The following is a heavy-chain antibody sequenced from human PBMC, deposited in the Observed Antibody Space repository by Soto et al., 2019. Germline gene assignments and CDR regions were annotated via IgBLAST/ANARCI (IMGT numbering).Heavy chain of an antibody. CDR3: ARARNWNDVWSAFEI. V-gene: IGHV3-30-3*01. Sequence: GSLRLSFAASGFTFRGYAMDWVRQAPVKGLDWVAVVSYDGSNKYYADSVKGRFTISRDNSKNTLYLEMNSLRVEDTAVYYCARARNWNDVWSAFEISGLGTMVAVSS. CDR2: VSYDGSNK. CDR1: GFTFRGYA. J-gene: IGHJ3*02. D-gene: IGHD1-1*01.